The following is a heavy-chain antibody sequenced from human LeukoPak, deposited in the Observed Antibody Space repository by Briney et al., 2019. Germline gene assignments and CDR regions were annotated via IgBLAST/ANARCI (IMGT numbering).Heavy chain of an antibody. CDR3: ARHGSGWYNFDY. D-gene: IGHD6-19*01. CDR2: IDPSDSYT. J-gene: IGHJ4*02. Sequence: GESLKISCQGARYSFTSYWITWVRQMPGNGLEWMGRIDPSDSYTNYSPSFQGHVTISADKSISTAYLQWSSLKASDTAMYYCARHGSGWYNFDYWGQGTLVTVSS. CDR1: RYSFTSYW. V-gene: IGHV5-10-1*01.